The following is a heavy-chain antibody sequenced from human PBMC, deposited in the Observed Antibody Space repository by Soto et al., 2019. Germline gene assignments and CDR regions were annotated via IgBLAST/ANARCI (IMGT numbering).Heavy chain of an antibody. CDR3: ARVLTIGTAPKYYYYYMDV. CDR1: GYTFTSYD. J-gene: IGHJ6*03. D-gene: IGHD1-1*01. CDR2: MNPNSGNT. V-gene: IGHV1-8*01. Sequence: ASVKVSCKASGYTFTSYDINWVRQATGQGLEWMGWMNPNSGNTGYAQKFQGRVTMTRNTSISTAYMELSSLRSEDTAVYYCARVLTIGTAPKYYYYYMDVWGKGTTVTVSS.